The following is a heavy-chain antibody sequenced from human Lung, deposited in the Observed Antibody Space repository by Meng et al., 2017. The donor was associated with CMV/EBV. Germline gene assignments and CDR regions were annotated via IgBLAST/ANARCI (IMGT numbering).Heavy chain of an antibody. CDR1: GDSVSSNSAA. V-gene: IGHV6-1*01. Sequence: QVQLQQAGPGLVKPSQTLSLTCAISGDSVSSNSAAWHWIRQSPSRGLEWLGRTYYRSKWYHEYAVSVKSRITISPDTPKNQFSLQLNSMTPEDTAVYYCARGINGGCGDWGQGTLVTVSS. D-gene: IGHD4-23*01. CDR2: TYYRSKWYH. CDR3: ARGINGGCGD. J-gene: IGHJ4*02.